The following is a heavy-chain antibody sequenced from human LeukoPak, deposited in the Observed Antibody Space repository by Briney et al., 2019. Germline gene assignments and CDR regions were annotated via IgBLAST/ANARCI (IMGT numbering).Heavy chain of an antibody. CDR3: SRFDGSGSYYNSVRDY. CDR2: ISRSSSYT. V-gene: IGHV3-21*01. Sequence: GGSLRLXCGASGFTVSSYSMNWVRPAPGKVLESASSISRSSSYTTYAASVKGRFTISRDNAKTSLYLQMNSLRAEETAVYYCSRFDGSGSYYNSVRDYWGQGTLVTVSS. J-gene: IGHJ4*02. CDR1: GFTVSSYS. D-gene: IGHD3-10*01.